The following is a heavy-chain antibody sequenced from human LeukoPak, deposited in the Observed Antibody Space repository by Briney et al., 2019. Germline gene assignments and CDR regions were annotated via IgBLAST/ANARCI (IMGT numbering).Heavy chain of an antibody. CDR1: GFTLSSYW. J-gene: IGHJ5*02. CDR2: IRQDGNDK. V-gene: IGHV3-7*01. Sequence: PGGSLRLSCAASGFTLSSYWISWVRQAPGKGLEWVAHIRQDGNDKYYVDSVKGRFTISRDNTKNSLYLQMNSLRAEDTAVYYCARYATSSGSRWLEPWGQGTLVTVSS. CDR3: ARYATSSGSRWLEP. D-gene: IGHD6-19*01.